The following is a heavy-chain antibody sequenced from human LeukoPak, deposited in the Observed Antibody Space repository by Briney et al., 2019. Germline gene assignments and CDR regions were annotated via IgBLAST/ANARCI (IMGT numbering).Heavy chain of an antibody. D-gene: IGHD2-2*01. CDR1: GYTFTSYG. V-gene: IGHV1-18*01. Sequence: ASVKVSCKASGYTFTSYGISWVRQAPGQGLEWMGWISAYNRNTNYAQKLQGRVTMTTDTSTSTAYMELRSLRSDDTAVYYCARDNRDIVVVPAVPNWFDPWGQGTLVTVSS. CDR3: ARDNRDIVVVPAVPNWFDP. CDR2: ISAYNRNT. J-gene: IGHJ5*02.